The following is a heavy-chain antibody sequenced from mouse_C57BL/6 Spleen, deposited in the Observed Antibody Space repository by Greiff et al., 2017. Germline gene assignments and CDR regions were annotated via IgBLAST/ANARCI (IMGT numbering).Heavy chain of an antibody. V-gene: IGHV1-15*01. Sequence: QVQLQQSGAELVRPGASVTLSCKASGYTFTDYEMHWVKQTPVHGLEWIGAIDPETGGTAYNQKFKGKAILTADKSSSTAYMELRSLTSEDSAVYYCTRRGCSSSPYWYFDVWGTGTTVTVSS. J-gene: IGHJ1*03. D-gene: IGHD1-1*01. CDR3: TRRGCSSSPYWYFDV. CDR2: IDPETGGT. CDR1: GYTFTDYE.